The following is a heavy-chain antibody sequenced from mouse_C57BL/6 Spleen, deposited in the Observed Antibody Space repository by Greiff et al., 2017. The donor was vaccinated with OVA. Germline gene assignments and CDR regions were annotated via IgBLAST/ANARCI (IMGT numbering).Heavy chain of an antibody. CDR1: GFTFSSYA. CDR2: ISSGGDYI. J-gene: IGHJ3*01. D-gene: IGHD2-4*01. V-gene: IGHV5S21*01. Sequence: EVKLVESGEGLVKPGGSLKLSCAASGFTFSSYAMSWVRQTPEKRLEWVAYISSGGDYIYYADTVKGRFTISRDNARNTLYLQMSSLKSEDTAMYYCASLIYYDYGFGYWGQGTLVTVSA. CDR3: ASLIYYDYGFGY.